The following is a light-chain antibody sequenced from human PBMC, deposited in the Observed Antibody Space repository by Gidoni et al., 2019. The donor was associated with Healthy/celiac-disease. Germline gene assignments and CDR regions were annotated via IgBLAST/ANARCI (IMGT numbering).Light chain of an antibody. Sequence: SYALTQPPSVSVSTGQTASITCSGDKLGDKYACWYQQKPGQSPVLVIYQDSKRPSGIPERFSGSNSGNTATLTISGTQAMDEADYYCQAWDSSTEVFGTGTKVTVL. V-gene: IGLV3-1*01. CDR2: QDS. J-gene: IGLJ1*01. CDR1: KLGDKY. CDR3: QAWDSSTEV.